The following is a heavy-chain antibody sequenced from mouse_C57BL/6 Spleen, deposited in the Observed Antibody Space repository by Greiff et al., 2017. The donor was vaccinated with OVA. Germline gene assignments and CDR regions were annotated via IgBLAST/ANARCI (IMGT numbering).Heavy chain of an antibody. Sequence: QVQLQQSGPELVKPGASVKISCKASGYAFSSSWMNWVKQRPGKGLEWIGRIYPGDGDTNYNGKFKGKATLTADKSSSTAYMQLSSLTSEDSAVYFGVDSSGYAMDDWGQGTSVTVSS. CDR1: GYAFSSSW. CDR2: IYPGDGDT. J-gene: IGHJ4*01. V-gene: IGHV1-82*01. CDR3: VDSSGYAMDD. D-gene: IGHD3-2*02.